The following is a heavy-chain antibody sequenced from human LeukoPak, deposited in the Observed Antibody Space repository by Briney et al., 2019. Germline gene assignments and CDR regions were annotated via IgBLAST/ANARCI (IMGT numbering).Heavy chain of an antibody. CDR3: ARGPPEIAAAEFDY. D-gene: IGHD6-13*01. CDR2: INPNSGGT. Sequence: ASVKVSCTASGYTFTGYYMHWVRQAPGQGLEWMGWINPNSGGTNYAQKFQGWVTMTRDTSISTAYMELSRLRSDDTAVYYCARGPPEIAAAEFDYWGQGTLVTVSS. J-gene: IGHJ4*02. CDR1: GYTFTGYY. V-gene: IGHV1-2*04.